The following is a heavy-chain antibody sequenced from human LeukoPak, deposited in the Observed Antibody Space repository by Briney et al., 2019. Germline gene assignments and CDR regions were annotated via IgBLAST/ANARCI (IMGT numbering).Heavy chain of an antibody. D-gene: IGHD3-10*02. CDR1: GFSFSSYW. CDR3: AELGITMIGGV. Sequence: PGGSLRLSCAASGFSFSSYWMSWVRQAPGKGLEWVANIKQDGSEKYYVDSVKGRFTISRDNAKNSLYLQMNSLRAEDTAVYYCAELGITMIGGVWGKGTTVTISS. V-gene: IGHV3-7*01. J-gene: IGHJ6*04. CDR2: IKQDGSEK.